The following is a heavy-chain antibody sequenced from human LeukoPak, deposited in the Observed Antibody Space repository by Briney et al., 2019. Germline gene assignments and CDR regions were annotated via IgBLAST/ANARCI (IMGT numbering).Heavy chain of an antibody. J-gene: IGHJ4*02. Sequence: GESLKISCKGSEYTFTNYWIGWVRQMPGKGLEWMGIIFPADSYTRYSPSFQGQVTISADKSISTAYLQWSSLRASATAMYYCAIYDSRGYYFRFDYRGQGTLVTVSS. CDR3: AIYDSRGYYFRFDY. CDR2: IFPADSYT. D-gene: IGHD3-22*01. V-gene: IGHV5-51*01. CDR1: EYTFTNYW.